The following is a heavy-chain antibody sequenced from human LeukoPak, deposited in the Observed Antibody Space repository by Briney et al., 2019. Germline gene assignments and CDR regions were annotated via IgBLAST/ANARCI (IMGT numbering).Heavy chain of an antibody. Sequence: GGSLRLSCAASGFTFSSYSMNWVRQAPGKGLEWVSYISSSSSTIYYADSVKGRFTISRDNAKNSLYLQMNSLGAEDTAVYYCASSLKGWFDPWGQGTLVTVSS. CDR3: ASSLKGWFDP. CDR1: GFTFSSYS. V-gene: IGHV3-48*01. CDR2: ISSSSSTI. J-gene: IGHJ5*02.